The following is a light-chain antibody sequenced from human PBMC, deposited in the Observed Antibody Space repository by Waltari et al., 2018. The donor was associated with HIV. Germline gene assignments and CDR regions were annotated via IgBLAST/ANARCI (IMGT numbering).Light chain of an antibody. J-gene: IGKJ4*01. V-gene: IGKV1-39*01. CDR3: QQSYSTLPLT. CDR2: AAS. Sequence: DIQLTQSPSSLSASVGARVTITCRASQSISRYLNLYQQKPGKAPKLLIYAASSLQSGVPSRFSGSGSGTDFTLTISSLQPEDFATYYCQQSYSTLPLTFGGGTKVEIK. CDR1: QSISRY.